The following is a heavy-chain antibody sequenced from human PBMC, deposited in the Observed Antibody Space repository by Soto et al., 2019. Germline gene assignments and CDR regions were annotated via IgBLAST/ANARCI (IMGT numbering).Heavy chain of an antibody. D-gene: IGHD3-9*01. V-gene: IGHV1-24*01. CDR3: ATFLTGDAASRNRFDY. CDR1: GYTLTELS. J-gene: IGHJ4*02. CDR2: FDPEDGET. Sequence: GASVKVSCKVSGYTLTELSMHWVRQAPGKGLEWMGGFDPEDGETIYAQKFQGRVTMTEDTSTDTAYMELSSLRSEDTAVYYCATFLTGDAASRNRFDYWGQGTLVTVYS.